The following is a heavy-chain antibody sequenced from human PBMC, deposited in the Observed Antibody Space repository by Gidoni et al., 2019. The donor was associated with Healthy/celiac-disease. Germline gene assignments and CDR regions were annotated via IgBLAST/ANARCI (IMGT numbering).Heavy chain of an antibody. J-gene: IGHJ6*02. CDR1: GFTFSSYA. CDR3: ARDRKLLRIGGMDV. CDR2: ISHDGSNK. D-gene: IGHD3-10*01. V-gene: IGHV3-30-3*01. Sequence: QVQLVESGGGVVQPGRSLRPSCAASGFTFSSYAMHWVRQAPGKGLEWVAVISHDGSNKYYADSVKGRFTISRDNSKNTLYLQMNSLRAEDTAVYYCARDRKLLRIGGMDVWGQGTTVTVSS.